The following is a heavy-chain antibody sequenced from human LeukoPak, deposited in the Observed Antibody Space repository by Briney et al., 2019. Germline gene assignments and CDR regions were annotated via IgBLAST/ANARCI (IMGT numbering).Heavy chain of an antibody. D-gene: IGHD1-26*01. CDR2: IYYSGST. CDR1: GGSISSSSYY. CDR3: ARHGGSSVPVVDY. Sequence: SETLSLTCTVSGGSISSSSYYWGWIRQPPGKGLEWIGSIYYSGSTYYNPSLKSRVTISVDTSKNQFSLKLSSVTAADTAVYYCARHGGSSVPVVDYWGQGTLVTVSS. V-gene: IGHV4-39*01. J-gene: IGHJ4*02.